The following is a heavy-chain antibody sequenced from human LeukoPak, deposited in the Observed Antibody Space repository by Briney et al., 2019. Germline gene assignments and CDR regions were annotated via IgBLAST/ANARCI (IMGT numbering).Heavy chain of an antibody. CDR2: ISGQHGKT. Sequence: GASVKVSCKASGYTFNTYGVIWVRQAPGKGFEWLGWISGQHGKTTYPPKFQDRVRMTIDTSTSTAYMELRSLTSDDTGVYFCARGGSGWFGALEFDYWGQGTLVTVSS. CDR3: ARGGSGWFGALEFDY. V-gene: IGHV1-18*01. D-gene: IGHD3-10*01. CDR1: GYTFNTYG. J-gene: IGHJ4*02.